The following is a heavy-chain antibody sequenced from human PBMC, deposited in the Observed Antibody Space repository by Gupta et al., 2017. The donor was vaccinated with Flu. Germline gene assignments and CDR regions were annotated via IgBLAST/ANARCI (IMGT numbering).Heavy chain of an antibody. Sequence: EVQLVESGGGLVQPGGSLRISCVASGLPSSSLTMNWVRQVPGKGLEWLSYISASGSNIIYADSVKVRFTVYRDNAKNSLYLLMNSLRDEDTAVYYCASHRSSNWFENWGQGTLVTVSS. D-gene: IGHD6-13*01. V-gene: IGHV3-48*02. CDR1: GLPSSSLT. J-gene: IGHJ5*02. CDR2: ISASGSNI. CDR3: ASHRSSNWFEN.